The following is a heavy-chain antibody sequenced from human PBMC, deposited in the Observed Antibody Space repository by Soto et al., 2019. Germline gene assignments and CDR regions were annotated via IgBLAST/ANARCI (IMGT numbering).Heavy chain of an antibody. Sequence: QGQLQESGPGLVTPSGTLSLTCAVSGDSVSTADWWSWVRQPPGQGLEWIGEIHHGGSTHYNPSLRSRVTMSADKSKNQFSLTLNSATAADTAVYFCASQAGYYADSWGQGTLVTVSS. V-gene: IGHV4-4*02. CDR1: GDSVSTADW. CDR2: IHHGGST. J-gene: IGHJ4*02. CDR3: ASQAGYYADS. D-gene: IGHD6-19*01.